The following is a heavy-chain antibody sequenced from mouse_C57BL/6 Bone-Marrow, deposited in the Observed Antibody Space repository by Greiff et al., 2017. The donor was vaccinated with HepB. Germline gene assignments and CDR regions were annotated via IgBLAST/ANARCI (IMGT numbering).Heavy chain of an antibody. Sequence: QVQLQQPGAELVMPGASVKLSCKASGYTFTSYWMHWVKQRPGQGLEWIGEIDPSDSYTNYNQKFKGKSTLTVDKSSSTAYMHLSSLTSEDSAVYYCVKMSATGAMDYWGQGTSVTVSS. D-gene: IGHD1-1*01. CDR3: VKMSATGAMDY. CDR2: IDPSDSYT. J-gene: IGHJ4*01. V-gene: IGHV1-69*01. CDR1: GYTFTSYW.